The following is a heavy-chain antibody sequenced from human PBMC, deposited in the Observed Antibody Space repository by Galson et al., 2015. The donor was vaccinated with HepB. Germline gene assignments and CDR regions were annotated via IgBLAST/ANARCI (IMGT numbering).Heavy chain of an antibody. J-gene: IGHJ4*02. D-gene: IGHD2-2*02. CDR1: GFTFNNAW. CDR2: IISKSDGGTT. CDR3: TTRIVVVPAAILNY. V-gene: IGHV3-15*01. Sequence: SLRLSCAASGFTFNNAWMGWVRQAPGRGLEWVGRIISKSDGGTTDYAAPVKGRFTISRDDSKNTLYLQMNSLKTEDTAVYYCTTRIVVVPAAILNYWGQGTLVTVSS.